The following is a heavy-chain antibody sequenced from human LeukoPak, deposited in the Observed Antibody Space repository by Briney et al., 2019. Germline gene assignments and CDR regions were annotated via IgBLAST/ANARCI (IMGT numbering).Heavy chain of an antibody. D-gene: IGHD3-9*01. V-gene: IGHV5-51*01. CDR1: GYSFTSYW. CDR2: IYPGDSDT. J-gene: IGHJ6*02. CDR3: ARSHYDILTGYGYYYYGMDV. Sequence: GESLKISCKGSGYSFTSYWIGWVRQMPGKGLEWMGIIYPGDSDTRYSPSFQGQVTISADKSISTAYLQWSSLKASDTAMYYCARSHYDILTGYGYYYYGMDVWGQGTTVTVSS.